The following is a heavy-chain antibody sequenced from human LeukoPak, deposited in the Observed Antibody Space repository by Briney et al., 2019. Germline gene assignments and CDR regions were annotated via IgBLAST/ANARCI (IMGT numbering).Heavy chain of an antibody. Sequence: SETLSLTCTVSGGSITGYYWSWIRQPPGKGLEWIAYVYYSGSVNYNPSLQSRVTISVDRSKDQFSLKLSSVTAADTAVYYCARDQGYYYGSGSYYSWGQGTLVTVSS. CDR2: VYYSGSV. CDR3: ARDQGYYYGSGSYYS. V-gene: IGHV4-59*01. CDR1: GGSITGYY. D-gene: IGHD3-10*01. J-gene: IGHJ5*02.